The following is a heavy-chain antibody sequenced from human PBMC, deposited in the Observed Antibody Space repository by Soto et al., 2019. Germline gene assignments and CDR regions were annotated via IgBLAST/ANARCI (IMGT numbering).Heavy chain of an antibody. D-gene: IGHD4-17*01. J-gene: IGHJ4*02. Sequence: QVQLVQSGTEVKKTGSSVKVSCKASGGTFSTFGISWVRQAPGQGLEWMGGIIPFFGTARYSQKFEDRITITADESMNTVYMDLRSLTSEDTAIYYCAKSAPMDAGDKYYYDFWGQGALVTVSS. V-gene: IGHV1-69*01. CDR1: GGTFSTFG. CDR3: AKSAPMDAGDKYYYDF. CDR2: IIPFFGTA.